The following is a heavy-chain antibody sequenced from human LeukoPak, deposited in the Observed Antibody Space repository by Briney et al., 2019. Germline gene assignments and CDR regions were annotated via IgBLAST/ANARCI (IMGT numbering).Heavy chain of an antibody. Sequence: GGSVRLSCAASGFTFSSYSMNWVRQAPGKGLEWVSSISSSSSYIYYADSVKGRFTISRDNAKNSLYLQMNSLRAEDTAVYYCASVPIFGVVIIDDYWGQGTLVTVSS. J-gene: IGHJ4*02. V-gene: IGHV3-21*01. D-gene: IGHD3-3*01. CDR3: ASVPIFGVVIIDDY. CDR2: ISSSSSYI. CDR1: GFTFSSYS.